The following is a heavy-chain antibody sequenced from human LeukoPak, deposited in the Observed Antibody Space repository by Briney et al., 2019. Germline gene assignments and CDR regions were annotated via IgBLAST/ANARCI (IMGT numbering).Heavy chain of an antibody. Sequence: GGSLRLSCAASGFTFSVYWMSWVRQAPGKGLEGVANIKQDGSEKYYVDSVKGRFTISRDNAKNSLYLQMNSLRAEDTAVYYCARDVGGYCTNGVCYGASDMWGQGTMVAVSS. CDR1: GFTFSVYW. V-gene: IGHV3-7*05. J-gene: IGHJ3*02. D-gene: IGHD2-8*01. CDR2: IKQDGSEK. CDR3: ARDVGGYCTNGVCYGASDM.